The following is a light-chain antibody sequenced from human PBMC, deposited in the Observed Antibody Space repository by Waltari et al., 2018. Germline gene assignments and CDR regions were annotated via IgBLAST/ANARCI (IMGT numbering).Light chain of an antibody. CDR1: QSLVHSDVNTH. CDR2: RVS. CDR3: MQGTHWPYT. Sequence: DVVMIQSPLSLPVTLGQAASISCNSCQSLVHSDVNTHLNWFQQRPGQSPRRLIYRVSKRDSGVPDRFSGSGSGTDFTLKISRVEAEDVGVYYCMQGTHWPYTFGQGTKLDIK. V-gene: IGKV2-30*02. J-gene: IGKJ2*01.